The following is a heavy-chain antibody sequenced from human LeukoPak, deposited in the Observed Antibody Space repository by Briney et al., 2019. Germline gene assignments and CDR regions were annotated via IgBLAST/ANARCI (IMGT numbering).Heavy chain of an antibody. CDR1: GGSISSYY. D-gene: IGHD3-10*01. CDR3: ARHGIFWAYYGSGSYFDY. V-gene: IGHV4-59*08. CDR2: IYYSGST. Sequence: SETLSLTCTVSGGSISSYYWSWIRQPPGKGLEWIGYIYYSGSTNYNPSLKSRVTISVDTSKNQFSLKLSSVTAADTAVYYCARHGIFWAYYGSGSYFDYWGQGTLVTVPS. J-gene: IGHJ4*02.